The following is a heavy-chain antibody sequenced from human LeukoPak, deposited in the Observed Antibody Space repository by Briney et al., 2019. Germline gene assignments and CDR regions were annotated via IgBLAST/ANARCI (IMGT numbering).Heavy chain of an antibody. CDR2: VIPIFGTA. V-gene: IGHV1-69*01. J-gene: IGHJ4*02. CDR3: ARERQGIAAALYY. Sequence: ASVKVSCKASGGTISRYAISWERQAPGQGLEWMGGVIPIFGTANYAQKFQGRVTITADESTSTAYMELSSLRSEDTAVYYCARERQGIAAALYYWGQGTLVTVSS. D-gene: IGHD6-13*01. CDR1: GGTISRYA.